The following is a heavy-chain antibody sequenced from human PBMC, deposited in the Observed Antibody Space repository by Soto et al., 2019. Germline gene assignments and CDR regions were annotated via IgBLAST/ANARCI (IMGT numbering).Heavy chain of an antibody. V-gene: IGHV4-34*01. CDR2: INHSGST. CDR1: GGSFSGYY. J-gene: IGHJ6*03. CDR3: ARNRNHNYYYYYMDV. Sequence: QVQLQQWGAGLLKPSETLSLTCAVYGGSFSGYYWSWIRQPPGKGLEWIGEINHSGSTNYNPSLKSRVTISVDTSKNQFSLKLSSVTAADTAVYYCARNRNHNYYYYYMDVWGKGTTVTVSS. D-gene: IGHD1-1*01.